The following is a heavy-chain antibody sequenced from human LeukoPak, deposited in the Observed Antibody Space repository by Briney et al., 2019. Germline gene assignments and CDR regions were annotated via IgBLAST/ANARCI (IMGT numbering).Heavy chain of an antibody. J-gene: IGHJ4*02. CDR1: GGSISSGGYY. V-gene: IGHV4-30-2*01. Sequence: PSETLSLTCTVSGGSISSGGYYWSWIRQPPGKGLEWIGYIYHSGSTYYNPSLKSRVTISVDRSKNQFSLKLSSVTAADTAVYYCAKSRVVPKGAFDYWGRGTLVTVSS. D-gene: IGHD2-15*01. CDR2: IYHSGST. CDR3: AKSRVVPKGAFDY.